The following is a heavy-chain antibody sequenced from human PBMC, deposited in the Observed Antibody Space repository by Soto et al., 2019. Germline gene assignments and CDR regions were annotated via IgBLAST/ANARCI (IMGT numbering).Heavy chain of an antibody. V-gene: IGHV4-39*01. CDR1: GGSISSSSYY. D-gene: IGHD3-16*02. Sequence: SETLSLTCTVSGGSISSSSYYWGWIRQPPGKGLEWIGSIYYSGSTYYNPSLKSRVTISVDTSKNQFSLKLSSVTAADTAVYYCARQYLGELSYYFDYWGQGTLVTVSS. CDR3: ARQYLGELSYYFDY. J-gene: IGHJ4*02. CDR2: IYYSGST.